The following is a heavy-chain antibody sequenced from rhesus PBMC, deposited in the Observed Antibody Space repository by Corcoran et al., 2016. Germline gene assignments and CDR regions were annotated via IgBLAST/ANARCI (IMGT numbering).Heavy chain of an antibody. CDR3: ARGLGLLAAGGFDY. Sequence: QLQLQESGPGLVKPSETLSVTCAVSGGSISSSYWSWIRQAPGKGLEWIGYFYGSGSSTNYNPSLMSRVTLSVDTSKNQLALKLSSVTTADTAVYYCARGLGLLAAGGFDYWGQGVLVTVSS. CDR2: FYGSGSST. CDR1: GGSISSSY. D-gene: IGHD6-13*01. J-gene: IGHJ4*01. V-gene: IGHV4-169*01.